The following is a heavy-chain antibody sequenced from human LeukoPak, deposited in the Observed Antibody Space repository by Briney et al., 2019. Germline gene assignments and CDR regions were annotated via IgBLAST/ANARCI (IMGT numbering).Heavy chain of an antibody. Sequence: SETLSLTCTVSGGSISSYYWSWIRQPPGKGPEYIGYIYYSGTTISNPSLKSRLTISIDTSKNQFSLRLSSVTAADTAVYYCARVTDPRYNWFDPWGQGTLVTVSS. CDR3: ARVTDPRYNWFDP. D-gene: IGHD2-21*02. J-gene: IGHJ5*02. V-gene: IGHV4-59*12. CDR2: IYYSGTT. CDR1: GGSISSYY.